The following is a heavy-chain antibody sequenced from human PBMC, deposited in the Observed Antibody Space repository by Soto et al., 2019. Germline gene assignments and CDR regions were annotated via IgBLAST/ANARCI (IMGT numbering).Heavy chain of an antibody. CDR3: ARSYYYESTGYYPLDY. CDR1: GGSISNYY. V-gene: IGHV4-59*01. D-gene: IGHD3-22*01. CDR2: IYYSVST. J-gene: IGHJ4*02. Sequence: SETLSLTCTVSGGSISNYYWSWIRQPPGKGLEWIGYIYYSVSTNYNPSLKSRVTISVDTSKNQFSLKLRSVTAADTAVYHCARSYYYESTGYYPLDYWGQGTLVTVSS.